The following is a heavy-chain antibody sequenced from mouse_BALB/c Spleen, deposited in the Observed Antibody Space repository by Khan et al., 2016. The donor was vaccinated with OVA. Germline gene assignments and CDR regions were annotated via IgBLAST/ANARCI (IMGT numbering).Heavy chain of an antibody. D-gene: IGHD2-2*01. CDR1: GFSLTGFG. J-gene: IGHJ1*01. CDR3: AGSGSDVGIDD. CDR2: IRGDGST. Sequence: VQLQESGPGLVAPSQTLSITCTASGFSLTGFGVNWVRQPPGKGLEWLGMIRGDGSTDYNSRLKSRLSTSKYKSTSQAFLIKLSMQTDDTSTYSCAGSGSDVGIDDWGAGTSVTVSS. V-gene: IGHV2-6-7*01.